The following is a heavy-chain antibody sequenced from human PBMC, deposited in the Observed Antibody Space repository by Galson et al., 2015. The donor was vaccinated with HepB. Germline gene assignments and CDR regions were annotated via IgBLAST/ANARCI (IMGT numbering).Heavy chain of an antibody. J-gene: IGHJ5*02. D-gene: IGHD3-16*01. Sequence: SLRLSCAGSGFIFRHHAMTWIRQAPGKGLEWVSGINGRGTTRSYSDAVKGRFSISRDNSRDTVFLQMDNLRAEDTAVYYCVKEGSWFGGDWFDPWGQGALVTVS. V-gene: IGHV3-23*01. CDR1: GFIFRHHA. CDR3: VKEGSWFGGDWFDP. CDR2: INGRGTTR.